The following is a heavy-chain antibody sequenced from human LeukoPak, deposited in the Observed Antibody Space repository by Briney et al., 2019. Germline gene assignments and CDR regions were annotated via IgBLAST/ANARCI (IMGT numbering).Heavy chain of an antibody. V-gene: IGHV3-66*01. J-gene: IGHJ4*02. D-gene: IGHD3-3*01. Sequence: GESLRLSCAASGFTVSSNYMSWVRQAPGKGLEWVSVIYSGGSTYYADSVKGRFTISRDNSKNTLYLQMNSLRAEDTAVYYCARVGDFWSGYFSPFDYWGQGTLVTVSS. CDR1: GFTVSSNY. CDR3: ARVGDFWSGYFSPFDY. CDR2: IYSGGST.